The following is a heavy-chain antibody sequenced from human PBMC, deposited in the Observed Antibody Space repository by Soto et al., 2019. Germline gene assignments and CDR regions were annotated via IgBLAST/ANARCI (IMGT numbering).Heavy chain of an antibody. V-gene: IGHV3-11*01. Sequence: GGSLRLSWAASGFTFSDYYMSWIRQATGKGLEWVSYISSSGSTIYYADSVKGRFTISRDNAKNSLYLQMNSLRAEDTAVYYCARSGEDGYCISTSCYVVFDPWGQGTSVTVSS. D-gene: IGHD2-2*03. J-gene: IGHJ5*02. CDR3: ARSGEDGYCISTSCYVVFDP. CDR2: ISSSGSTI. CDR1: GFTFSDYY.